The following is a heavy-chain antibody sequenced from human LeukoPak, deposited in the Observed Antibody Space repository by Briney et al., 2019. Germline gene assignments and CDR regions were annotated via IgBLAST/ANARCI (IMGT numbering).Heavy chain of an antibody. CDR3: ARDVGPGDY. Sequence: GGSLRLSCAASGFTFSSYGMHWVRQAPGKGLEWVANIKQDGSEKSYVDSVKGRFTISRDNAKNSLYLQMNSLRAEDTAVYYCARDVGPGDYWGQGTLVTVSS. V-gene: IGHV3-7*01. CDR2: IKQDGSEK. CDR1: GFTFSSYG. D-gene: IGHD2-15*01. J-gene: IGHJ4*02.